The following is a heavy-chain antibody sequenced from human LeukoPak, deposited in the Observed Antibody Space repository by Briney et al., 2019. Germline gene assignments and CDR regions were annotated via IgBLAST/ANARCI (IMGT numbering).Heavy chain of an antibody. CDR1: GFTFSSCS. CDR3: ARGHSSGWYDPGH. CDR2: ISSSSSYI. Sequence: GGSLRLSCAASGFTFSSCSMNWVRQAPGKGLEWVSSISSSSSYIYYADSVKGRFTISRDNAKNSLYLQMNSLRAEDTAVYYCARGHSSGWYDPGHWGQGTLVTVSS. V-gene: IGHV3-21*01. D-gene: IGHD6-19*01. J-gene: IGHJ4*02.